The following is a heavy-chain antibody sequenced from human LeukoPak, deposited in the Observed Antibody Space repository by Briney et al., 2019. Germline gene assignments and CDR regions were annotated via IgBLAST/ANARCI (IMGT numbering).Heavy chain of an antibody. D-gene: IGHD3-22*01. J-gene: IGHJ5*02. CDR1: GFTFSSYA. CDR2: ISYDGSNK. Sequence: GGSLRLSCAASGFTFSSYAMHWVRQAPGKGLEWVAVISYDGSNKYYADSVKGRFTISRDNSKNTLYLQMNSLRAEDTAVYYCARSNYDSSGYYYDWFDPWGQGTLVTVSS. CDR3: ARSNYDSSGYYYDWFDP. V-gene: IGHV3-30-3*01.